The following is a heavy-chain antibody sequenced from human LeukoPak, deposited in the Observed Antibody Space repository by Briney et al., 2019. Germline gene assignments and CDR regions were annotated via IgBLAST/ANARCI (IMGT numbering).Heavy chain of an antibody. Sequence: GESLKISCKASENSFTTSWIGWVRQMPGRGLEWMGIIYPGDSGTRYSPSFQGQVTISADKSISTAYLQWSSLKASDTAMYYCANTRFKNLFDAFDIWGQGTMVTVSS. V-gene: IGHV5-51*01. CDR3: ANTRFKNLFDAFDI. CDR2: IYPGDSGT. J-gene: IGHJ3*02. CDR1: ENSFTTSW. D-gene: IGHD1-14*01.